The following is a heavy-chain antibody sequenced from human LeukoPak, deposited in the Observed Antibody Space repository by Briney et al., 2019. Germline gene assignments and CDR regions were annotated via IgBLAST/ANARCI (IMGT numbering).Heavy chain of an antibody. CDR3: ARSNDAFDI. CDR2: IYSGGST. D-gene: IGHD5/OR15-5a*01. CDR1: GFTVSSNY. V-gene: IGHV3-53*01. Sequence: GGSLRLSCAASGFTVSSNYMNWVRQAPGEGLEWVSIIYSGGSTFYADSVKGRFNISRHNSKNTLFLQMNSLRAEDTAVYYCARSNDAFDIWGQGTMVTVSS. J-gene: IGHJ3*02.